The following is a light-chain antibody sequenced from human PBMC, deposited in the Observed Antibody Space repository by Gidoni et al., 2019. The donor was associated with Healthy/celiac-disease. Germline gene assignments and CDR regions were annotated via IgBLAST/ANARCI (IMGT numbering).Light chain of an antibody. CDR1: QSLLHSNGYNY. CDR2: LGS. J-gene: IGKJ2*01. CDR3: MQALQTRYT. Sequence: DIVMTQSPLSLPVTHAEPASIPCRSSQSLLHSNGYNYLDWYLQKPGQSPQLLIYLGSNRASGVPDRFSGSGSGTDFTLKISRVEAEDVGVYYCMQALQTRYTFGQGTKLEIK. V-gene: IGKV2-28*01.